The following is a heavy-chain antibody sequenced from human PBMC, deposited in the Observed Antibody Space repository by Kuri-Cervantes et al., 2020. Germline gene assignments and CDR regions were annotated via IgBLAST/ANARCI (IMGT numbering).Heavy chain of an antibody. D-gene: IGHD1-1*01. CDR1: GFTFSSYG. J-gene: IGHJ4*02. Sequence: GGSLRLSCAASGFTFSSYGMHWVRQAPGKGLEWVAVISYDGSNKYYADSVKGRFTISRDNAKNSLFLQMNSLRAEDSAVYYCAREAGRTYSLDYWGQGTLVTVSS. V-gene: IGHV3-30*03. CDR2: ISYDGSNK. CDR3: AREAGRTYSLDY.